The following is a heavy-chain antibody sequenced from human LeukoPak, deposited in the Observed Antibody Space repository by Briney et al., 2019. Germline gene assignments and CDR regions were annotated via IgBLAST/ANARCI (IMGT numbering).Heavy chain of an antibody. D-gene: IGHD2-2*02. CDR2: ISGSGGST. V-gene: IGHV3-23*01. J-gene: IGHJ5*02. CDR3: AKDSCSSTSCYNGVDP. CDR1: GFTFSSYA. Sequence: GGSLRLSCAASGFTFSSYAMSWVRQAPGKGLEWVSAISGSGGSTYYADSVEGRFTISRDNSKNTLYLQMNSLRAEDTAVYYCAKDSCSSTSCYNGVDPWGQGSLVTVSS.